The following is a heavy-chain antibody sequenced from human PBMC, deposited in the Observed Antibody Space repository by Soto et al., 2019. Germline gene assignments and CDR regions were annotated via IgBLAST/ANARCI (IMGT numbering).Heavy chain of an antibody. D-gene: IGHD1-26*01. J-gene: IGHJ6*02. CDR2: ISWNSGSI. CDR3: AKDIQGSTRYYYGMDV. Sequence: EVQLVESGGGLVQPGRSLRLSCAASGFTFDDYAMHWVRQAPGKGLEWVSGISWNSGSIGYADSVKGRFTISRDNAKNYLYLQMNSLRAEDTALYYCAKDIQGSTRYYYGMDVWGQGTTVTVSS. V-gene: IGHV3-9*01. CDR1: GFTFDDYA.